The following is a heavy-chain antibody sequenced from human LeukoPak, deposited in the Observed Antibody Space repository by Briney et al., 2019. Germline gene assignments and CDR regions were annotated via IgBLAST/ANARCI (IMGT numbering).Heavy chain of an antibody. D-gene: IGHD3-3*01. Sequence: GGSLRLSCAASGFTFSSYAMSWVRQAPGKGLEWVSTLGGSGGSTSYADSVKGRFTISRDNSKNTLYLQMNSLRAEDTAVYYCAKDLSVGVVPDAFDIWGQGTMVTVSS. CDR3: AKDLSVGVVPDAFDI. J-gene: IGHJ3*02. CDR1: GFTFSSYA. V-gene: IGHV3-23*01. CDR2: LGGSGGST.